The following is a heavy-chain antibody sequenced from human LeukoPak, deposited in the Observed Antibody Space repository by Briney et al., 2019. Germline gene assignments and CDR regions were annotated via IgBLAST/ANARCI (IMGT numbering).Heavy chain of an antibody. CDR3: ARGQLLANYYYYMDV. Sequence: ASVKVSCKASGYTFTSYGISWVRQAPGQGLEWMGWISAYNGNTNYAQKLQGRVTMTTDTSTSTAYMELRSLRSDDTAVYYCARGQLLANYYYYMDVWGKGTTVTISS. CDR1: GYTFTSYG. CDR2: ISAYNGNT. J-gene: IGHJ6*03. D-gene: IGHD2-2*01. V-gene: IGHV1-18*01.